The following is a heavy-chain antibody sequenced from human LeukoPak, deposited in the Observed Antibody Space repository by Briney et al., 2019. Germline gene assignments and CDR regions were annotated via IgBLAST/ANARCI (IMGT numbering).Heavy chain of an antibody. CDR1: GYKFSSYW. Sequence: GESLKISCKGSGYKFSSYWIGWVRQVPGKGLEWMGIIYPGDSNTRYSPSFQGQVTISADKSINTAYLQWSNLKASDTAMYYCARGGAATYWGQGKLVTVSS. J-gene: IGHJ4*02. V-gene: IGHV5-51*01. CDR2: IYPGDSNT. D-gene: IGHD2-15*01. CDR3: ARGGAATY.